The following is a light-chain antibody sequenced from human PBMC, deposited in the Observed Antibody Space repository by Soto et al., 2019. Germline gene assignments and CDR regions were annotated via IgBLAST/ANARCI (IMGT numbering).Light chain of an antibody. J-gene: IGLJ3*02. Sequence: QSVLTQPPSASGTPGQRVTISCSGSSSNIGSNTVNWYQHLPGTAPKVLIYTNDQRPSGVPDRLSGSKSGTSASLAISGLQSEDEAEYFCAAWDDRLNGWVFGGGTRSPS. CDR2: TND. V-gene: IGLV1-44*01. CDR3: AAWDDRLNGWV. CDR1: SSNIGSNT.